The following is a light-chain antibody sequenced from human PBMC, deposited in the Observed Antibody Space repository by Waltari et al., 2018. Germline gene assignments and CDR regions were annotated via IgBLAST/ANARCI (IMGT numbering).Light chain of an antibody. Sequence: DIVMTQSPDSLAVSLGERAPIHRTSTQSVFYSNNKNYLAWYQQKPGQPPKLLIYWASTRESGVPDRFSGSGSGTDFTLTISSLQAEDVAIYHCQQYYNTPYTFGQGTKLEIK. V-gene: IGKV4-1*01. CDR2: WAS. CDR1: QSVFYSNNKNY. CDR3: QQYYNTPYT. J-gene: IGKJ2*01.